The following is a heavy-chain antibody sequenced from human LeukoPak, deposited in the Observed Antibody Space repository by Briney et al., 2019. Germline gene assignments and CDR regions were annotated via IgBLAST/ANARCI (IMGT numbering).Heavy chain of an antibody. CDR2: IYYSGST. D-gene: IGHD1-14*01. CDR1: GGSISSYY. J-gene: IGHJ5*02. CDR3: ARETEYFDP. V-gene: IGHV4-59*01. Sequence: PSETLSLTCTVSGGSISSYYWSWIRQPPGKGLEWIGYIYYSGSTNYNPSLKRRVTISVDTSKNQFSLKLSAVTAADTAVYYCARETEYFDPWGQGTLVTVAS.